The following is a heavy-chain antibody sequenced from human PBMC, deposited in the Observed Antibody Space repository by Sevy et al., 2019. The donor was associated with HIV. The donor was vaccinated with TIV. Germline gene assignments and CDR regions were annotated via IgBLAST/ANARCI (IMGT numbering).Heavy chain of an antibody. Sequence: SETLSLTCIVSGDSISTYYWSWIRQAAGRGLEWIGRIQTSGHTNYNPSLKSRSTMSLETSKNQFSLKLSSVTAADTAVYYCARGLGRGGSGSYFDPWGQGTLVTVSS. V-gene: IGHV4-4*07. CDR2: IQTSGHT. CDR3: ARGLGRGGSGSYFDP. CDR1: GDSISTYY. D-gene: IGHD3-10*01. J-gene: IGHJ5*02.